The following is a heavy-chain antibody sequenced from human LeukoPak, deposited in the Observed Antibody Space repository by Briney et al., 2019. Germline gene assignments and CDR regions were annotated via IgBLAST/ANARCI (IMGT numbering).Heavy chain of an antibody. CDR2: IYYSGSA. J-gene: IGHJ5*02. V-gene: IGHV4-59*12. CDR3: ARDLGYYYDSSGYVNWFDP. D-gene: IGHD3-22*01. CDR1: GGSISSYF. Sequence: SETLSLTCTVSGGSISSYFWSWIRQPPGKGLEWIGSIYYSGSADYNPSLKSRVTISVDTSKNQFSLKLSSVTAADTAVYYCARDLGYYYDSSGYVNWFDPWGQGTLVTVSS.